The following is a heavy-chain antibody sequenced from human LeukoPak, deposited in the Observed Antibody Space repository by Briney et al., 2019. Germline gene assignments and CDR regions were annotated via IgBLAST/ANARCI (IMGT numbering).Heavy chain of an antibody. V-gene: IGHV3-23*01. CDR1: GFTFSSYA. CDR3: ARDLSEKYSIDY. J-gene: IGHJ4*02. Sequence: GSLRLSCAASGFTFSSYAMSWVRQAPGKGLEWVSAISGSGGSTYYANSVKGRLTISRDNSKNMLSLQMNSLRAEDTAIYYCARDLSEKYSIDYWGQGTLVTVSS. CDR2: ISGSGGST. D-gene: IGHD2-15*01.